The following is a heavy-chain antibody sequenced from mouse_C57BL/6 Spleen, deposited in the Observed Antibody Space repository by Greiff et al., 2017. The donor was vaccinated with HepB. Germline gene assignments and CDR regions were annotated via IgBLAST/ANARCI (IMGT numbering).Heavy chain of an antibody. Sequence: VQLKESGAELVKPGASVKLSCTASGFNIKDYYMHWVKQRTEQGLEWIGRIDPEDGETKYAPKFQGKATITADTSSNTAYLQLSSLTSEDTAVYYCARPIDDYDALYAMDYWGQGTSVTVSS. V-gene: IGHV14-2*01. J-gene: IGHJ4*01. CDR3: ARPIDDYDALYAMDY. CDR1: GFNIKDYY. D-gene: IGHD2-4*01. CDR2: IDPEDGET.